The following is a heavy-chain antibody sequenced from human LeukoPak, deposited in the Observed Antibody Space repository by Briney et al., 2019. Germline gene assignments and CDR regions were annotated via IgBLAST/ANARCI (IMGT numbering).Heavy chain of an antibody. J-gene: IGHJ6*02. CDR3: AERDYDFWSGPLKYGMDV. Sequence: ASVKVSCKASGYTFTSYAISWVRQAPGQGLEWMGRIIPILGIANYAQKFQGRVTITADKSTSTAYMELSSLRSEDTAVYYCAERDYDFWSGPLKYGMDVWGQGTTVTVSS. V-gene: IGHV1-69*04. CDR2: IIPILGIA. D-gene: IGHD3-3*01. CDR1: GYTFTSYA.